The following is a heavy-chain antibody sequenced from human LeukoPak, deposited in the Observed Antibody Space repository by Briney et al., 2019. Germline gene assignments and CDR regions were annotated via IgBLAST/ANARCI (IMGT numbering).Heavy chain of an antibody. D-gene: IGHD3-22*01. CDR2: IYSGGST. J-gene: IGHJ4*02. CDR1: GFTVSSNS. V-gene: IGHV3-53*05. CDR3: AKVSPDYYDSSGYYYSTSLVDY. Sequence: GGSLRLSCAASGFTVSSNSMSWVRQAPGKGLEWVSVIYSGGSTSYADSVKGRFTISRDNSKNTLYLQMNSLRAEDTAVYYCAKVSPDYYDSSGYYYSTSLVDYWGQGTLVTVSS.